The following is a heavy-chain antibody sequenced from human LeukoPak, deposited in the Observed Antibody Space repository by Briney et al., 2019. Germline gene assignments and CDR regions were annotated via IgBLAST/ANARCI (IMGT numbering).Heavy chain of an antibody. CDR3: AKPVFYCSSTSCYFDY. Sequence: GGSLRLSCAVSGFTFSSDWMIWVRQAPGKGLEWVANINPDGSERNYVDSVRGRFTISRDNAKNSLDLQMNSLRAEDTAVYYCAKPVFYCSSTSCYFDYWGQGTLVTVSS. CDR2: INPDGSER. J-gene: IGHJ4*02. D-gene: IGHD2-2*01. CDR1: GFTFSSDW. V-gene: IGHV3-7*01.